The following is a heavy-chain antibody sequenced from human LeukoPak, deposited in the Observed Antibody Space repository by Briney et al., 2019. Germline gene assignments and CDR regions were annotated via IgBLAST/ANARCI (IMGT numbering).Heavy chain of an antibody. CDR3: ARDGGFYGSGSYYNVFDP. CDR2: LISDGSSA. Sequence: PGGSLRLSCAAPGFTFSSYWMHWVRQAPGKGLVWVSRLISDGSSASYADSVKGRFTISRDNTKNILYLQMNSLRAEDTAVYYCARDGGFYGSGSYYNVFDPWGQGTLVTVSS. CDR1: GFTFSSYW. D-gene: IGHD3-10*01. J-gene: IGHJ5*02. V-gene: IGHV3-74*01.